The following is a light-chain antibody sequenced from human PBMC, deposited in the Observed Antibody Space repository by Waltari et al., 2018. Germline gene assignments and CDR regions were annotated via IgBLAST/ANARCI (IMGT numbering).Light chain of an antibody. CDR2: KTS. J-gene: IGKJ2*03. Sequence: DIQMTQSPSTLSASVGGRVSIPCRASQSFSRWLAWYQQRPGKAPNLLIYKTSTVVSGVPSRFSGSGSGTECTLTISSRQPDDFATYYCQQYYNYSYSFGQGTKLEI. CDR1: QSFSRW. CDR3: QQYYNYSYS. V-gene: IGKV1-5*03.